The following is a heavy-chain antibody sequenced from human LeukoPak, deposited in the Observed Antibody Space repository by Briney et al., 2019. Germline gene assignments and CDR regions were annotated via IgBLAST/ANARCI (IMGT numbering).Heavy chain of an antibody. Sequence: SETLSLTCTVSGGSISSSSYYWGWIRQPPGKGLEWIGSIYYSGSTYYNPSLKSRVTISVDTSKNQFSLKLSSVTAADTAVYYCARRGSSSWPPRQLFDYWGQGTLVTVSS. CDR1: GGSISSSSYY. CDR3: ARRGSSSWPPRQLFDY. V-gene: IGHV4-39*01. D-gene: IGHD6-13*01. CDR2: IYYSGST. J-gene: IGHJ4*02.